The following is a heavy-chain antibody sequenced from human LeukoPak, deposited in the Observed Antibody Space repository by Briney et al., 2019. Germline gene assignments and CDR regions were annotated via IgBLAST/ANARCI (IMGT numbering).Heavy chain of an antibody. CDR3: ARDRGYSYGLSATNSFDY. CDR2: IYTSGST. J-gene: IGHJ4*02. V-gene: IGHV4-4*07. D-gene: IGHD5-18*01. CDR1: GDSVTDFY. Sequence: SETLSLTCTVSGDSVTDFYWNWIRQPAGKGLEWIGRIYTSGSTNYNPSLKSRVTISVDKSKNQFSLKLSSVTAADTAVYYCARDRGYSYGLSATNSFDYWGQGTLVTVSS.